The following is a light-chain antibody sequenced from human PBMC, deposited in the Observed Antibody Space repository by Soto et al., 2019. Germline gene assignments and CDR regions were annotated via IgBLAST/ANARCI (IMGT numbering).Light chain of an antibody. CDR2: TAS. J-gene: IGKJ2*01. V-gene: IGKV1-39*01. CDR3: QQSFRIPRT. CDR1: QNIWDY. Sequence: DTQMTQSPSSLSASVGDRVTITCRASQNIWDYLNWYQQKLGKAPTLLIYTASILESGVPSRFSGGGSGTVFTLTITNLQPEDLATYYCQQSFRIPRTFGQGTKVDIK.